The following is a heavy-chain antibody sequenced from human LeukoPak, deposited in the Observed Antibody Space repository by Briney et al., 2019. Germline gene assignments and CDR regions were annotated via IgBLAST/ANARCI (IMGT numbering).Heavy chain of an antibody. CDR3: ARDRGQGGYGHGMDV. Sequence: GGSLRLYCAASGFTFSSYAMHWVRQAPGKGLEWVAVISYDGSNKYYADSVKGRFTISRDNSKNTLYLQMNSLRAEDTAVYYCARDRGQGGYGHGMDVWGQGTTVTVSS. CDR1: GFTFSSYA. CDR2: ISYDGSNK. J-gene: IGHJ6*02. D-gene: IGHD5-12*01. V-gene: IGHV3-30-3*01.